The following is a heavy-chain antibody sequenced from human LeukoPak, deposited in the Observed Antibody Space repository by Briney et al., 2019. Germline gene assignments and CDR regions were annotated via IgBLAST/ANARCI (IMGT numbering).Heavy chain of an antibody. CDR2: ISYDGSNK. Sequence: PGGSLRLSCAASGFTFSSYGMHWVRQAPGKGLEWVAVISYDGSNKYYADSVKGRFTISRDNSKNTLYLQMNSLRAEDTAVYYCAKDHSGYSYGFTGGDYWGQGTLVTVSS. CDR3: AKDHSGYSYGFTGGDY. D-gene: IGHD5-18*01. V-gene: IGHV3-30*18. CDR1: GFTFSSYG. J-gene: IGHJ4*02.